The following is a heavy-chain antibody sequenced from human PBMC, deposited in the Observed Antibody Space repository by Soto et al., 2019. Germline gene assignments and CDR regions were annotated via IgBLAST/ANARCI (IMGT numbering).Heavy chain of an antibody. Sequence: QVQLVESGGGVVQPGRSLRLSCAASGFTFSSYAMYWVRQAPGKGLKWVAVISYDGNNKYYADSVKGRFTISRDNSKNTLYLQMNSLRAEDMAVYYCARAGCDGGSCYTLVGLRYGMDVWGQGTTVTVSS. J-gene: IGHJ6*02. D-gene: IGHD2-15*01. CDR1: GFTFSSYA. V-gene: IGHV3-30-3*01. CDR2: ISYDGNNK. CDR3: ARAGCDGGSCYTLVGLRYGMDV.